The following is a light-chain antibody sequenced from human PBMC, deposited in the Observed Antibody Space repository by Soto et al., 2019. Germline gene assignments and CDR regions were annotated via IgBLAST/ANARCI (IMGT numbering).Light chain of an antibody. CDR3: LLRSGSLWV. V-gene: IGLV7-43*01. J-gene: IGLJ3*02. CDR2: STN. Sequence: QTVVTQEPSLTVSPGGAVTLTCASSTGPVTSGNFPNWFQQKPGQPPRSLLYSTNNKHSWTPARFSGSLLGGKAALTLSDVQPEDEADYYCLLRSGSLWVFGGGTQLTVL. CDR1: TGPVTSGNF.